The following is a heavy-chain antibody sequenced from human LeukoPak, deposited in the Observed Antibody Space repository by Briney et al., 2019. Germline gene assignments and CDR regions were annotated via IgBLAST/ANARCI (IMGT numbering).Heavy chain of an antibody. Sequence: GRSLRLSCAASGFTFSSYAMHWVRQAPGKGLEWVAVISYDGSNKYYADSVKGRFTISRDNSKNTLYLQMNSLRAEDTAVYYCARGPMVPDYYYYGMDVWGQGTTVTVSS. J-gene: IGHJ6*02. CDR1: GFTFSSYA. V-gene: IGHV3-30*04. CDR3: ARGPMVPDYYYYGMDV. D-gene: IGHD3-10*01. CDR2: ISYDGSNK.